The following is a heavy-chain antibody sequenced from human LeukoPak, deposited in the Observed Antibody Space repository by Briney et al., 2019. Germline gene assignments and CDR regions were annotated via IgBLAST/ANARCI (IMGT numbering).Heavy chain of an antibody. CDR2: ISGSGGST. J-gene: IGHJ4*02. Sequence: GGSLRLSCAVSGLTFYDYAMHWVRQAPGKGLEWVSAISGSGGSTYYADSVKGRFTISRDNSKNTLYLQMNSLRAEDTAVYYCAKDLRGSGWTEADYWGQGTLVTVSS. D-gene: IGHD6-19*01. V-gene: IGHV3-23*01. CDR3: AKDLRGSGWTEADY. CDR1: GLTFYDYA.